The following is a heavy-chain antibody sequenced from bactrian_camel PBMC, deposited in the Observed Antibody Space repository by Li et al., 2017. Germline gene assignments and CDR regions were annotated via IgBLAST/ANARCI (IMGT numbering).Heavy chain of an antibody. D-gene: IGHD2*01. CDR1: EYTYDNYY. Sequence: HVQLVESGGGSVQAGGSLRLSCAASEYTYDNYYMGWFRQAPGKEREGVAAIGSGGTSYADSVKGRFTISKDNAKKALYLQMNSLKPEDTAVYYCVAGSQLLLLHRRDVAGNYWGQGTQVTVS. CDR2: IGSGGT. V-gene: IGHV3S55*01. J-gene: IGHJ4*01. CDR3: VAGSQLLLLHRRDVAGNY.